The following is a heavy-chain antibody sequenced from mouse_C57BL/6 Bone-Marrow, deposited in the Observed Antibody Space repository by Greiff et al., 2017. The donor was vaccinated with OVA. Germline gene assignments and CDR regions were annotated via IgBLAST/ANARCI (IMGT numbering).Heavy chain of an antibody. Sequence: EVQLMESGGDLVKPGGSLKLSCAASGFTFSSYGMSWVRQTPDKRLEWVATISSGGSYTYYPDTVKGRFTISRDKSTNTLYLQMSSLTSEDTAMYDCARPGGYDHSYAGDYWGQGTSVTVSS. CDR2: ISSGGSYT. D-gene: IGHD2-2*01. CDR3: ARPGGYDHSYAGDY. CDR1: GFTFSSYG. J-gene: IGHJ4*01. V-gene: IGHV5-6*01.